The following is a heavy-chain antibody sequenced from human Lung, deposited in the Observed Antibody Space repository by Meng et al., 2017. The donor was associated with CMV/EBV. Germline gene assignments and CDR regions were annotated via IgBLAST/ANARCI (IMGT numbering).Heavy chain of an antibody. V-gene: IGHV1-2*06. D-gene: IGHD6-19*01. J-gene: IGHJ4*01. Sequence: VQLVQSGAEVKSPGASGNIPGQASGYTFSGFYMNWARQAPGHGLEWLGRVNPVSDDTHYAQKFVGRLTVTRGATINTAFMELTSLRPDDTAVYYCAKSSDNGWSSWGPGTLVTVSS. CDR3: AKSSDNGWSS. CDR1: GYTFSGFY. CDR2: VNPVSDDT.